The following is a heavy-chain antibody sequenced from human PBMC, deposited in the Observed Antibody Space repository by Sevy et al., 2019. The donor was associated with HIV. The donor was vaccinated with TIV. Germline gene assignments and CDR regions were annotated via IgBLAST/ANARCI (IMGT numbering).Heavy chain of an antibody. J-gene: IGHJ4*02. CDR2: IYYSGST. D-gene: IGHD3-22*01. V-gene: IGHV4-31*03. Sequence: SETLSLTCTVSGGSISSGGYYWSWIRQHPGKGLECIGYIYYSGSTYYNPSLKSRVTISVDTSKNQFSLKLSSVTAADTAVYYCARDPSSSGQFDYWGQGTLVTVSS. CDR1: GGSISSGGYY. CDR3: ARDPSSSGQFDY.